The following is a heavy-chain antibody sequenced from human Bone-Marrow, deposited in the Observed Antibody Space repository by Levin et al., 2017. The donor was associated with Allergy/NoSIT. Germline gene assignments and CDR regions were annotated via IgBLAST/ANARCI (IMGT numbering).Heavy chain of an antibody. CDR1: GGSISNSY. J-gene: IGHJ4*02. Sequence: PSETLSLTCTVSGGSISNSYWSWIRQPPGRGLEWIGFIHYSGSTNYNPSLKSRVTISVDTSKNQFSLKVNSVTAADTAIYYCAREGQQLSEGGFDFWGQGTLVTVSS. V-gene: IGHV4-59*01. D-gene: IGHD6-13*01. CDR3: AREGQQLSEGGFDF. CDR2: IHYSGST.